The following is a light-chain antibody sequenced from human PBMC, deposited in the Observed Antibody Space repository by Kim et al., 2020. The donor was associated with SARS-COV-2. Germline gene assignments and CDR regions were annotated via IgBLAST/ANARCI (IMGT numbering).Light chain of an antibody. V-gene: IGKV1-5*03. J-gene: IGKJ1*01. CDR1: QSITTW. CDR3: QQYSSDYRT. CDR2: KAS. Sequence: DKVTTPCRGRQSITTWWAWYHRKPEKVPKRLISKASCLESGVPSKVSGSGSGTEFTLSISSLQPVDFAPNYCQQYSSDYRTFVDGTTVDIK.